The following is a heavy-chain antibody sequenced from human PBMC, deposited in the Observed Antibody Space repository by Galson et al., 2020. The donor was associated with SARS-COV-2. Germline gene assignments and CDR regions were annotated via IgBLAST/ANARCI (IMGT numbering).Heavy chain of an antibody. Sequence: ASETLSLTCTVPGGSISSSSYSWGWIRQPPGKGLDWIASIYYSGSTYYNPSLKSRVTISVDTSKNQFSLKLSSVTAADTAVYYCARAAAGTALDPWGQGTLITVSS. J-gene: IGHJ5*02. CDR3: ARAAAGTALDP. D-gene: IGHD6-13*01. V-gene: IGHV4-39*01. CDR2: IYYSGST. CDR1: GGSISSSSYS.